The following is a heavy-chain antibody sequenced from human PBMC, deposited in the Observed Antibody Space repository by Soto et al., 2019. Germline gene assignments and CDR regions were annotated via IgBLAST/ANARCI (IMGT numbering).Heavy chain of an antibody. CDR2: IYHSGST. J-gene: IGHJ4*02. V-gene: IGHV4-38-2*01. CDR1: GYSISSGYY. CDR3: ARVGRGVAAAGTPYSSGWYYFDY. D-gene: IGHD6-19*01. Sequence: SETLSLTCAVSGYSISSGYYWGWIRQPPGKGLEWIGCIYHSGSTYYNPSLKSRVTISVDTSKNQFSLKLSSVTAADTAVYYCARVGRGVAAAGTPYSSGWYYFDYWGQGTLVTVSS.